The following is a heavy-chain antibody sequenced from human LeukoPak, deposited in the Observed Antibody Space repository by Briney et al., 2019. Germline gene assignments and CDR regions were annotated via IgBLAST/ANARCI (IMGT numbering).Heavy chain of an antibody. D-gene: IGHD3-10*01. CDR2: ISSSGSTI. Sequence: GGSLRLSCAASGFTFSDYYMSWIRQAPWKGLEWVSYISSSGSTIYYADSVKGRFTISRDNAKNSLYLQMNSLRAEDTAVYYCARVALGSYNWFDPWGQGTLVTVSS. V-gene: IGHV3-11*04. J-gene: IGHJ5*02. CDR3: ARVALGSYNWFDP. CDR1: GFTFSDYY.